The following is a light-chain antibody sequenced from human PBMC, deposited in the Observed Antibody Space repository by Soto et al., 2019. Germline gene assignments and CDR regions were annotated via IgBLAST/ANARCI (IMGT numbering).Light chain of an antibody. CDR2: GAS. Sequence: EIVMTQSPATLSVSPVERATLSCRASQNILSNLAWYQQKPGQAPRLLIYGASSRATGIPDRFSGSGSGTDFTLTISRLEPEDFAVYYCQQYGSSPITFGQGTRLEIK. CDR3: QQYGSSPIT. CDR1: QNILSN. J-gene: IGKJ5*01. V-gene: IGKV3-20*01.